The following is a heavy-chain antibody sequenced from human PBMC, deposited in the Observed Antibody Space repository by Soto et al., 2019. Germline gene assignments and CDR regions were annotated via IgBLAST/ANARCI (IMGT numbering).Heavy chain of an antibody. V-gene: IGHV4-39*01. CDR1: GGSISSSSYY. CDR3: ASMDMGVVVAADDAFDI. D-gene: IGHD2-15*01. Sequence: PSETLSLTCTVAGGSISSSSYYWGWIRRPPGKGLEWIGSIYYSGSTYYNPSLKSRVTISVDTSKNQFSLKLSSVTAADTAVYYCASMDMGVVVAADDAFDIWGQGTMVTVSS. CDR2: IYYSGST. J-gene: IGHJ3*02.